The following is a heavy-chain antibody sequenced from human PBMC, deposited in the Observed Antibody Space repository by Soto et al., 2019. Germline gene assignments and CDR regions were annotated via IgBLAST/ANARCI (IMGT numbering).Heavy chain of an antibody. CDR2: ISSSSSYI. CDR3: ARDLRYNWNDGPLDY. CDR1: GFTFSSYS. D-gene: IGHD1-20*01. Sequence: EVQLVESGGGLVKPGGSLRLSCAASGFTFSSYSMNWVRQAPGKGLEWVSSISSSSSYIYYADSVKGRFTISRDNAKNSLYLQMNSLRVEDTAVYYCARDLRYNWNDGPLDYWGQGTLVTVSS. V-gene: IGHV3-21*01. J-gene: IGHJ4*02.